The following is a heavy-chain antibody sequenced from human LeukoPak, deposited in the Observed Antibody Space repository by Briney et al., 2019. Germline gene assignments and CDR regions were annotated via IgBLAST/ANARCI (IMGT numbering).Heavy chain of an antibody. CDR2: IKDDGSEQ. V-gene: IGHV3-7*01. D-gene: IGHD6-19*01. CDR3: VRPLTYASGRLGH. J-gene: IGHJ4*02. Sequence: GGSLSLSCAASGFTFSTYWMTWVRQAPGKGLEWVANIKDDGSEQMYMDSVKGRFTISRDNAKNSLYLQMNGLRAEDTAVYYCVRPLTYASGRLGHWGQGALVTVSS. CDR1: GFTFSTYW.